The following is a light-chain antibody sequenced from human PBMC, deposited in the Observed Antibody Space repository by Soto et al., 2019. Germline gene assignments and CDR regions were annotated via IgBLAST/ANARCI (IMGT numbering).Light chain of an antibody. V-gene: IGKV3-11*01. Sequence: EIVLTQSPATLSLSPGNRATLSCRASQSVSGYLAWYQQKPGQAPRLLIYDASNRATGIPAKFSGSGSGTGFTLTITSLEPEDFAVYYSQQRINWRSTFGGGTKVEI. J-gene: IGKJ4*01. CDR2: DAS. CDR1: QSVSGY. CDR3: QQRINWRST.